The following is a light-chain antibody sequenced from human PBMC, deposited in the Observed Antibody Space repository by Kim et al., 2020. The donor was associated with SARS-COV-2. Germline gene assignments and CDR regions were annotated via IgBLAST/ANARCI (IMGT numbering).Light chain of an antibody. CDR3: QQYYSYPYT. V-gene: IGKV1-8*01. CDR2: AAS. CDR1: QGISSY. Sequence: AIRITQSPSSLSASTGDRVTITCRASQGISSYLAWYQQKPGKAPKLLIYAASTLQSGVPSRFSGSGSGTDFTLTISCLQSEDFATYYWQQYYSYPYTFGQGTKLEI. J-gene: IGKJ2*01.